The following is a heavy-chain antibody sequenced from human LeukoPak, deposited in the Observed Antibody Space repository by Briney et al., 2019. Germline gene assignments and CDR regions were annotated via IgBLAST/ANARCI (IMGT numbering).Heavy chain of an antibody. V-gene: IGHV3-7*01. J-gene: IGHJ4*02. CDR1: GFSFRSYA. CDR2: INEGGNSK. CDR3: ARVGKNGWDFDH. D-gene: IGHD6-19*01. Sequence: GGSLRLSCAASGFSFRSYAMSWVRQAPGKGLEWVANINEGGNSKYYVDSVRGRFTIPRDKTKDLLHLQMSSLRAEDTAVYYCARVGKNGWDFDHWGQGTLVTVSS.